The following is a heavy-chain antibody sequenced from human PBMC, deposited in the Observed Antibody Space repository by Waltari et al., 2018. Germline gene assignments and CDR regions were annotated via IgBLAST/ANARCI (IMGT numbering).Heavy chain of an antibody. D-gene: IGHD6-13*01. CDR2: IYHSGTT. Sequence: QLQLQESGPGLLKPSETLSLPCSVAGGSISGSTYYWDWFRQPPGKGPEWIGNIYHSGTTFYNPSLKSRVAMSVDTSKNQFSLRLNSVTAADTAVYFCARQGQQLSNCWFDPWGQGILVTVSS. CDR3: ARQGQQLSNCWFDP. J-gene: IGHJ5*02. CDR1: GGSISGSTYY. V-gene: IGHV4-39*01.